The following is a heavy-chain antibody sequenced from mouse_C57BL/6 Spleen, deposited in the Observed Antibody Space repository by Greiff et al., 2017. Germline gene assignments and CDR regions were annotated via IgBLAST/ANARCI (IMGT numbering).Heavy chain of an antibody. CDR2: MYPRDGST. Sequence: QVQLQQSDAELVKPGASVKISCKVSGYTFTDHTIHWMKQRPEQGLEWIGYMYPRDGSTKYNEKFKGKATLTADKSSSTAYMQLNSLTSEYSAVYCCARTDDGYHWYFEVWGTEATVTVSS. D-gene: IGHD2-3*01. CDR3: ARTDDGYHWYFEV. J-gene: IGHJ1*03. CDR1: GYTFTDHT. V-gene: IGHV1-78*01.